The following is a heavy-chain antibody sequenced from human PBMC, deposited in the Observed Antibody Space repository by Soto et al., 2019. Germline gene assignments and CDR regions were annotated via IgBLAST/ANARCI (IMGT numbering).Heavy chain of an antibody. J-gene: IGHJ6*03. Sequence: PGGSLRLSCAASGFTVSSNYMSWVRQAPGKGLEWVSVIYSGGSTYYADSVKGRFTISRDNSKNTLYLQMNSLRAEDTAVYYCAGDGLKNYGDDYYYYSYRGVGGKGTTAPVPS. V-gene: IGHV3-66*01. CDR1: GFTVSSNY. D-gene: IGHD4-17*01. CDR2: IYSGGST. CDR3: AGDGLKNYGDDYYYYSYRGV.